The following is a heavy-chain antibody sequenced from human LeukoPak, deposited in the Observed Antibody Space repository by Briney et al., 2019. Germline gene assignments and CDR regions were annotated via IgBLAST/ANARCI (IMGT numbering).Heavy chain of an antibody. CDR3: ARVLTMVRGVRHNWFDP. CDR2: IRYDGSNK. Sequence: GGSLRLSCAASGFTFSSYGMHWVRQAPGKGLEWVAFIRYDGSNKYYADSAKGRFTISRDNSKNTLYLQMNSLRAEDTAVYYCARVLTMVRGVRHNWFDPWGQGTLVTVSS. V-gene: IGHV3-30*02. D-gene: IGHD3-10*01. CDR1: GFTFSSYG. J-gene: IGHJ5*02.